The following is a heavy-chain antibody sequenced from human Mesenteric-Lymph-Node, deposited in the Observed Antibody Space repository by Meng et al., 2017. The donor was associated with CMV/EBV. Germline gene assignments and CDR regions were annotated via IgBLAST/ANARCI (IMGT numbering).Heavy chain of an antibody. CDR3: ARGGHPPYQLLPFDY. V-gene: IGHV1-69*10. CDR2: IVPILDIA. Sequence: SVKVSCKASGGTFGSYAITWVRQPPGQGLEWMGGIVPILDIANYAQKFQGRVTIAADKSTTTAYMELSSLRSEDTAVYYCARGGHPPYQLLPFDYWGQGTLVTVSS. J-gene: IGHJ4*02. CDR1: GGTFGSYA. D-gene: IGHD2-2*01.